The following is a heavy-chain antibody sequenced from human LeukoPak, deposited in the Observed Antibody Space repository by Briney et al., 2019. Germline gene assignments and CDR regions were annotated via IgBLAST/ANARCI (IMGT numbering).Heavy chain of an antibody. J-gene: IGHJ4*02. CDR3: ARDRPPEAYCGGDCYPGFDY. Sequence: ASVKVSCKASGYTFTTYGITWVRQAPGQGLEWMGWISGYNGHTKYAQKLQGRVTMTTDTSTSTVYMELRSLRSDDTAVYYCARDRPPEAYCGGDCYPGFDYWGQGTLVTVSS. CDR2: ISGYNGHT. D-gene: IGHD2-21*01. V-gene: IGHV1-18*01. CDR1: GYTFTTYG.